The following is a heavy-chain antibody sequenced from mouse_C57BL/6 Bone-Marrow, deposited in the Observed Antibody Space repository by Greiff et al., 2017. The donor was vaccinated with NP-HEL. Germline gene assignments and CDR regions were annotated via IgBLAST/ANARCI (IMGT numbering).Heavy chain of an antibody. CDR3: ARDLMDY. CDR2: IDPSDSYT. V-gene: IGHV1-50*01. CDR1: GYTFTSYW. J-gene: IGHJ4*01. Sequence: QVQLQQPGAELVKPGASVKLSCKASGYTFTSYWMQWVKQRPGQGLELIGEIDPSDSYTNYNQKFKGKATLTVDTSSSTAYMQLSSLTSEDSAVYYCARDLMDYWGQGTSVTVSS.